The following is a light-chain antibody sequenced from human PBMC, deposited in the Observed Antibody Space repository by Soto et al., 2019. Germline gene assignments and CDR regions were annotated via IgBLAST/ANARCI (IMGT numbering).Light chain of an antibody. CDR2: DVI. CDR3: CSYAGSSTYV. V-gene: IGLV2-23*02. Sequence: QSVLTQPASVSGSPGQSITISCTGTSSDVGSYNLASWYQQHPGKAPKLMIYDVIKRPSGVSNRFSGSKSGSTASLTISGLQAEDEADYYCCSYAGSSTYVFGTGTKVTVL. CDR1: SSDVGSYNL. J-gene: IGLJ1*01.